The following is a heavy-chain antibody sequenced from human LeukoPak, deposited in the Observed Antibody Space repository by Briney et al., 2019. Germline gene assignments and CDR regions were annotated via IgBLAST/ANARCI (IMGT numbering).Heavy chain of an antibody. CDR2: ISVYNGDT. Sequence: ASVKVSCKASGYTFSNYGVSWLRQAPGQGLEWMGWISVYNGDTKYAQNLQGRVFVTTDTATSTAYMELRSLRSDDTAIYYCARASLRYFDWLLSKRWYYFNYWGQGTLVTVSS. V-gene: IGHV1-18*01. CDR3: ARASLRYFDWLLSKRWYYFNY. J-gene: IGHJ4*02. D-gene: IGHD3-9*01. CDR1: GYTFSNYG.